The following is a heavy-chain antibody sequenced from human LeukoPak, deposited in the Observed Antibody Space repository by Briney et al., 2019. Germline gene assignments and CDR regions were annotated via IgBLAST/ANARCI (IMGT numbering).Heavy chain of an antibody. CDR1: GGSISSSSYY. CDR3: ARHWTGP. J-gene: IGHJ5*02. V-gene: IGHV4-39*01. D-gene: IGHD3/OR15-3a*01. CDR2: FYYSGNT. Sequence: SETPSLTCTVSGGSISSSSYYWGWIRQPPGKGLEWIGSFYYSGNTYYNPSLQSRVTISVDTSKNQFSLRLSSVTAADTAVYYCARHWTGPWGQGTLVTVSS.